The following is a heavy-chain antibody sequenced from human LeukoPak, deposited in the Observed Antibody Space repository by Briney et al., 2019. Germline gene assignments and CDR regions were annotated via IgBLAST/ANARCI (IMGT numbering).Heavy chain of an antibody. CDR3: ARLSLGYCRSIGCPYSYYYGMDA. CDR1: GGSISSSSYY. D-gene: IGHD2-2*01. Sequence: SETLSLTCTVSGGSISSSSYYWGWIRQPPGKGLEWIGSIYYSGSTYYNPSLKSRVTISVDTSKNQLSLKLRSVTAADTAVYYCARLSLGYCRSIGCPYSYYYGMDAWGQGTTVTVSS. J-gene: IGHJ6*02. CDR2: IYYSGST. V-gene: IGHV4-39*01.